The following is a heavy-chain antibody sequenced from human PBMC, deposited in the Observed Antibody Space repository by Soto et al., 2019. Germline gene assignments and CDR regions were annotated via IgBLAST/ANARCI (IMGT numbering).Heavy chain of an antibody. CDR1: GFTFSSYA. CDR3: AKEVVVGLQTDAFDI. D-gene: IGHD2-15*01. J-gene: IGHJ3*02. CDR2: ISGSGGST. V-gene: IGHV3-23*01. Sequence: PGGSLRLSCAASGFTFSSYAMSWVRQAPGKGLEWVSAISGSGGSTYYADSVKGRFTISKDNSKNTLYLQMNSVRPEYTSVYYCAKEVVVGLQTDAFDIWGQGTMVTVSS.